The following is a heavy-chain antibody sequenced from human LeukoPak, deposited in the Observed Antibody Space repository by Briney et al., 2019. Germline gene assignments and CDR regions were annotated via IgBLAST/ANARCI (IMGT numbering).Heavy chain of an antibody. V-gene: IGHV1-18*04. Sequence: ASVKVSCKASGYTFTTYGISWIREAPGQGLEWMGWISPNSGNTNYAQKYRGRVMMTTDTPTSTAYMELRSLRSDDTAVYYCARPLLWWPQVGYFDYWGQGTLVTVPS. CDR3: ARPLLWWPQVGYFDY. J-gene: IGHJ4*02. CDR1: GYTFTTYG. CDR2: ISPNSGNT. D-gene: IGHD4/OR15-4a*01.